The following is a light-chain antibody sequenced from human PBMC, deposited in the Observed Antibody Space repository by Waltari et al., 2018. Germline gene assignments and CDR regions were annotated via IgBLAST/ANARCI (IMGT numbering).Light chain of an antibody. V-gene: IGKV1-27*01. CDR2: VAS. Sequence: DIHMTQSPSSLSASVGDRLTINFRARQDISNHLAWYQQKPGKVPKLLIYVASTLQSGVPSRFSGSGSGTDFTLTISSLQPEDVATYYCQKYNSAPLTFGPGTKVDIK. CDR3: QKYNSAPLT. J-gene: IGKJ3*01. CDR1: QDISNH.